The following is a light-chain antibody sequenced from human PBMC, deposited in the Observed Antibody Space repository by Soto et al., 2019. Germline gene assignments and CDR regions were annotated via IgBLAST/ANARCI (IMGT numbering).Light chain of an antibody. CDR3: QQYNSYSRT. CDR2: DAS. Sequence: DIQMTQSPSTLYASVGDRVIIPCRASQSISNWLAWYQQKPGKAPKLLIYDASSLESGVSLRFSGSGSGTEFTLTIGSLQPDDFATYYCQQYNSYSRTFGQGTKVDI. V-gene: IGKV1-5*01. J-gene: IGKJ1*01. CDR1: QSISNW.